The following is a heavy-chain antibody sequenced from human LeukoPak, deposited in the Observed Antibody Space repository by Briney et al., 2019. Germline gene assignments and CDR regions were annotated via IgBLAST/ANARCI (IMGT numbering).Heavy chain of an antibody. CDR2: IYSGGST. D-gene: IGHD3-9*01. V-gene: IGHV3-66*01. CDR3: ARSRYFDWYRGAFDI. CDR1: GFTVSSNY. J-gene: IGHJ3*02. Sequence: GGSLRLSCAASGFTVSSNYMSWVRQAPGKGLEWVSVIYSGGSTYYADSVKGRFTISRDNSKNTLYLQMNSLRAEDTAVYYCARSRYFDWYRGAFDIWGQGTMVTVSS.